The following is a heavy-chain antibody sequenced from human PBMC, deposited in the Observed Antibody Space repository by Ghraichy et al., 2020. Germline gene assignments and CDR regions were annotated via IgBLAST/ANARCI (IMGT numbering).Heavy chain of an antibody. CDR3: AKLSGTSALGY. CDR1: GGSISSYY. CDR2: IYYDGTT. J-gene: IGHJ4*02. Sequence: SETLSLTCTVSGGSISSYYWSWLRQPPGKGLEWIGYIYYDGTTNYNPSLKSRVTISVDTSKNQFSLKLSSVTAADTAVYYCAKLSGTSALGYWGQGTLVSVSS. D-gene: IGHD1-1*01. V-gene: IGHV4-59*01.